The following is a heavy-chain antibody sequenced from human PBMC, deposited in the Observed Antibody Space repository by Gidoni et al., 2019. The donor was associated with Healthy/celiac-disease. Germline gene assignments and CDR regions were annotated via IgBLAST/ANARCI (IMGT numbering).Heavy chain of an antibody. CDR2: IGTAGDT. CDR1: GFTFSSYD. Sequence: EVQLVESGGGLVQPGGSLRLSFAASGFTFSSYDMHWVRQATGKGLEWVSAIGTAGDTYYPGSVKGRFTISRENAKNSLYLQMNSLRAGDTAVYYCARGIGRDGYNYLDYWGQGTLVTVSS. J-gene: IGHJ4*02. V-gene: IGHV3-13*01. D-gene: IGHD5-12*01. CDR3: ARGIGRDGYNYLDY.